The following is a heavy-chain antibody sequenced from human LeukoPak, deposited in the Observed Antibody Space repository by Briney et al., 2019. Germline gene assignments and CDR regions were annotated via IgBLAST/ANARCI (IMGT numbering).Heavy chain of an antibody. V-gene: IGHV4-59*01. CDR2: IYFSGST. J-gene: IGHJ4*02. Sequence: SETLSLTCAVYGGSISSYYWSWIRQPPGKGLEWIGYIYFSGSTTYNPSLKSRVTISVDTSKNQFSLKLSSVTAADTAVYFCARFRLRGGSLDFDYWGQGTLVTVSS. CDR3: ARFRLRGGSLDFDY. D-gene: IGHD1-26*01. CDR1: GGSISSYY.